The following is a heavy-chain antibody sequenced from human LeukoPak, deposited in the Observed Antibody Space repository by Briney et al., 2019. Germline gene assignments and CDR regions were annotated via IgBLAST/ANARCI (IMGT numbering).Heavy chain of an antibody. CDR3: VRDGRKSRVVDIVRKKETGYYYSYMDV. CDR2: INQDGSEK. D-gene: IGHD2-2*03. V-gene: IGHV3-7*01. J-gene: IGHJ6*03. CDR1: GFTFSSYW. Sequence: GGSLRLSCAASGFTFSSYWMSWVRQAPGKGLERVANINQDGSEKYYVDSVKGRFTISRDNAKNSLYLQVSSLRAEDTAVFSCVRDGRKSRVVDIVRKKETGYYYSYMDVWGKGTTVTVSS.